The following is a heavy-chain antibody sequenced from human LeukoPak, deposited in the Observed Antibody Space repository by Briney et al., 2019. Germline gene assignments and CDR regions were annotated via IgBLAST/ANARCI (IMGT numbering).Heavy chain of an antibody. J-gene: IGHJ4*02. D-gene: IGHD3-9*01. CDR3: ARHSGYDILTGYYPWYFDY. Sequence: SETLSLTCPVSGYSISSGYYWGWIRQPPGKGLEWIGSMHHSGSTDYNPSLKRRVTISVDTSKNQFSLKLRSVTAADTAVYYCARHSGYDILTGYYPWYFDYWGQGTLVTVSS. CDR2: MHHSGST. CDR1: GYSISSGYY. V-gene: IGHV4-38-2*01.